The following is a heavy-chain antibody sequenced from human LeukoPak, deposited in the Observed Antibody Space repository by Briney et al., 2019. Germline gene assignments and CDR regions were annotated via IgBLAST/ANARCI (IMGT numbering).Heavy chain of an antibody. J-gene: IGHJ6*02. CDR2: IYTSGST. CDR3: ARERSYSSPPYGMDV. Sequence: PSETPSLTCTVSGGSISSYYWSWIRQPAGKGLEWIGRIYTSGSTNYNPSLKSRVTMSVDTSKNQFSLKLSSVTAADTAVYYCARERSYSSPPYGMDVWGQGTTVTVSS. CDR1: GGSISSYY. D-gene: IGHD6-13*01. V-gene: IGHV4-4*07.